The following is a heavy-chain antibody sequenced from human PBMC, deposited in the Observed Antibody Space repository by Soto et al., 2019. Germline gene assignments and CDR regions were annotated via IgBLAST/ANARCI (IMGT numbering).Heavy chain of an antibody. CDR3: ARDPRPNYYDSSGPFEI. V-gene: IGHV3-33*01. J-gene: IGHJ3*02. CDR2: IWYDGSNK. CDR1: GFTFSSYG. Sequence: GGSLRLSCAASGFTFSSYGMHWVRQAPGKGLEWVAVIWYDGSNKYYADSVKGRFTISRDNSKNTLYLQMNSLRAEDTAVYYCARDPRPNYYDSSGPFEIWGQGTMVTVSS. D-gene: IGHD3-22*01.